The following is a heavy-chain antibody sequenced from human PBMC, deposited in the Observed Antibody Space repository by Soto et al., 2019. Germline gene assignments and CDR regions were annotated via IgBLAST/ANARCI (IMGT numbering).Heavy chain of an antibody. J-gene: IGHJ4*02. V-gene: IGHV1-69*01. Sequence: VQLVESGGGLVKPGGSLRLSCAASGFTFSSYSMNWVRQAPGKGLEWMGGIIPIFGTANYAQKFQGRVTITADESTSTAYMELSSLRSEDTAVYYCARVSPLRLGELSLYPPDYWGQGTLVTVSS. CDR3: ARVSPLRLGELSLYPPDY. D-gene: IGHD3-16*02. CDR2: IIPIFGTA. CDR1: GFTFSSYS.